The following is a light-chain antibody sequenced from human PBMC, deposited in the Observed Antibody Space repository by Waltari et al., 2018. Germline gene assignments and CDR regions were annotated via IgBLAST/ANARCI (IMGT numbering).Light chain of an antibody. CDR3: QQYYSTPPA. J-gene: IGKJ1*01. CDR1: QSVLYSSNNMNY. CDR2: WAS. V-gene: IGKV4-1*01. Sequence: DIVVTQSPHSVAVSLGERATLNCKSSQSVLYSSNNMNYLAWYQQKPGQPPRLLIYWASTRESGVPDRFSGSGSGTDFTLTINTLQAEDMAVYYCQQYYSTPPAFGQGTRVEI.